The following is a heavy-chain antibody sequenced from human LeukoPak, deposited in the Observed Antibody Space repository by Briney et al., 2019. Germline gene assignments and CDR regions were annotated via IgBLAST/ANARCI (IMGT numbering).Heavy chain of an antibody. Sequence: SQTLSLTCTVSGGSISSGSYYWSWIRQPAGKGLEWIGRIYTSGSTNYNPSLKRRVTISVDTSKNQFSLKLSSVTAADTAVYYCARGRRGVSHNWFDPWGQGTLVTVSS. CDR1: GGSISSGSYY. V-gene: IGHV4-61*02. D-gene: IGHD3-10*01. J-gene: IGHJ5*02. CDR3: ARGRRGVSHNWFDP. CDR2: IYTSGST.